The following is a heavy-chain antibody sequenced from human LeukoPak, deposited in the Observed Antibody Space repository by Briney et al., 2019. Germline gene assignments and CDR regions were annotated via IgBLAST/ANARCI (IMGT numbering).Heavy chain of an antibody. V-gene: IGHV3-74*01. CDR1: GFTFKNFV. CDR3: AREGEMATAEYFQH. CDR2: VNDDGRST. D-gene: IGHD5-24*01. J-gene: IGHJ1*01. Sequence: GGSLRLSCAAYGFTFKNFVMHWVRQAPGKGLVWVSRVNDDGRSTHYADYVKGRFTASRDNAKNSLYLQLNSLRVEDTAVYYCAREGEMATAEYFQHWGQGTLVTVSS.